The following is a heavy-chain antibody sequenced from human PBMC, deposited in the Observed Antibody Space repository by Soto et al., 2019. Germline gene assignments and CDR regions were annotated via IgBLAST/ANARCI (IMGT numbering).Heavy chain of an antibody. CDR1: GFTFSSYA. Sequence: PGGSLRLSCAASGFTFSSYAMHWVRQAPGKGLEWVAVISYDGSNKYYADSVKGRFTISRDNSKNTLYLQMNSLRAEDTAVYYCARGDVHIGYDSSLPFDYWGQGTLVTVSS. CDR2: ISYDGSNK. V-gene: IGHV3-30-3*01. D-gene: IGHD5-12*01. CDR3: ARGDVHIGYDSSLPFDY. J-gene: IGHJ4*02.